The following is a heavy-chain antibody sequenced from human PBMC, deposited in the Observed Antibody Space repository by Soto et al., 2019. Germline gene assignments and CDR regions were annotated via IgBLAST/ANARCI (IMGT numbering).Heavy chain of an antibody. CDR1: GFTFSSYG. Sequence: GGSLRLSCAASGFTFSSYGMSWVRQSPGKGLEWVSAISGSGGSTYYADSVKGRFTISRDNSKNTLYLQMNSLRAEDTAVYYCAKDRVTGMGSRNFDYWGQGTLVTVSS. D-gene: IGHD1-20*01. J-gene: IGHJ4*02. CDR3: AKDRVTGMGSRNFDY. CDR2: ISGSGGST. V-gene: IGHV3-23*01.